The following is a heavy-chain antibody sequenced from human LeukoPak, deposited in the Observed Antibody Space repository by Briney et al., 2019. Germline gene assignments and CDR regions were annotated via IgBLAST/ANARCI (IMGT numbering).Heavy chain of an antibody. J-gene: IGHJ4*02. CDR2: INPSGGST. Sequence: ASVTVSCTASGYTFTSYYMHWVRQAPGQGLEWMGIINPSGGSTNYAQKFQGRVTLTRDTSTSTVYMELSSLKSEDTAVYYCARNIGVIGGADFWGLGTLVTVSS. D-gene: IGHD3-16*02. CDR3: ARNIGVIGGADF. CDR1: GYTFTSYY. V-gene: IGHV1-46*01.